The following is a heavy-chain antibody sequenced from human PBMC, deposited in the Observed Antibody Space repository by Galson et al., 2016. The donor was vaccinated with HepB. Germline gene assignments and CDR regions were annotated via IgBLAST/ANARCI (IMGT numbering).Heavy chain of an antibody. CDR1: GFTFSNFW. Sequence: SLRLSCAASGFTFSNFWMTWIRQAPGKGLEWVANIKQDGSEKNYVDSVTGRFTISRDNMKNSLFLQMHSLRADDTAMYYCTRGVTPGDWGQGTLVAVSS. CDR3: TRGVTPGD. J-gene: IGHJ4*02. CDR2: IKQDGSEK. V-gene: IGHV3-7*03. D-gene: IGHD4-23*01.